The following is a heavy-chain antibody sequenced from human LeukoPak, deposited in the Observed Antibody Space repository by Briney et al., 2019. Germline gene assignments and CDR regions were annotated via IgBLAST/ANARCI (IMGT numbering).Heavy chain of an antibody. D-gene: IGHD4-17*01. CDR3: ARDLFDYGYDACDI. Sequence: PSETLSLTCTVSGGSTSSGGYYWSWIRQHPGKGLEWIGYIYYSGRTYYNPSLKSRVTISVDTSKNQFSLKLSSVTAADTAVYYCARDLFDYGYDACDIWGQGTMVTVSS. J-gene: IGHJ3*02. CDR2: IYYSGRT. V-gene: IGHV4-31*03. CDR1: GGSTSSGGYY.